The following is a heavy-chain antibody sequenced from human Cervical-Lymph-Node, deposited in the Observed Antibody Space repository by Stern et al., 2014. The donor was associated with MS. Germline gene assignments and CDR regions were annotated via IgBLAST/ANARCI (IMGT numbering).Heavy chain of an antibody. CDR1: GASVSRNIYF. Sequence: QVQLVESGPGLVKPSETLSLTCNVSGASVSRNIYFWGWIRQPPGKGLEWIGTISFSGSTYYNPSLKSRVTISMDSSKNQFSLRLTSVSAADTAMYYCARPTSGSYPSFDPWGQGTLVTVSS. CDR2: ISFSGST. J-gene: IGHJ5*02. D-gene: IGHD3-22*01. V-gene: IGHV4-39*01. CDR3: ARPTSGSYPSFDP.